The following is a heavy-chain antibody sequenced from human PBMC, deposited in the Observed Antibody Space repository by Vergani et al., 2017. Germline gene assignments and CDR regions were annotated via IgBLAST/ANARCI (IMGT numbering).Heavy chain of an antibody. V-gene: IGHV3-7*01. Sequence: EVQLVESGGGLVQPGGSLRLSCAASGFTFSSYWMSWVRQAPGKGLEWVANIKQDGSEKCYVDSVKGRFTISRDNAKNSLYLQMNSLRVEDTAVYYCARAIGYDFWSGHSYCYYYMDVWGKGTTVTVSS. CDR2: IKQDGSEK. CDR3: ARAIGYDFWSGHSYCYYYMDV. CDR1: GFTFSSYW. J-gene: IGHJ6*03. D-gene: IGHD3-3*01.